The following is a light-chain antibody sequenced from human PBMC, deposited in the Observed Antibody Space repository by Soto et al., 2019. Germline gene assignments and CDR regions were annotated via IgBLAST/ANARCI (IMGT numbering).Light chain of an antibody. Sequence: EIVMTQSPATLSVSPGERATLSCRASQTISSNLAWYQQKPGQAPRLLIHGASTRATGVPARFSGSGSGTEXXLTITSLQSEDFAVYYCQQYHNWPPQYTFGQGTKLQIK. J-gene: IGKJ2*01. CDR3: QQYHNWPPQYT. CDR1: QTISSN. V-gene: IGKV3-15*01. CDR2: GAS.